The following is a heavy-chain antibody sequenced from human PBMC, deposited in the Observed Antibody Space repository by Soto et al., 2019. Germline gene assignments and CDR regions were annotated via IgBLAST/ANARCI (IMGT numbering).Heavy chain of an antibody. Sequence: GESLKISCKGSGYSFNSYWISWVRQMPGKGLEWMGRIDPSDSYINYNPSFQGHVTISADKSISTAYLQWSSLKASDTAMYYCARRSPTYYYGMDVWGQGTTVTVSS. CDR1: GYSFNSYW. CDR3: ARRSPTYYYGMDV. CDR2: IDPSDSYI. V-gene: IGHV5-10-1*01. J-gene: IGHJ6*02.